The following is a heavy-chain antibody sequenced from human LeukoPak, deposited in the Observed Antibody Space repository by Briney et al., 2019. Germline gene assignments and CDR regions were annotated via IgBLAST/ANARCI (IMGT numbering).Heavy chain of an antibody. V-gene: IGHV3-30*02. D-gene: IGHD2-21*02. CDR2: IRYDGSNK. Sequence: GGSLRLSCAASGFTFSSYGMHWVRQAPGKGLEWVAFIRYDGSNKYYTDSVKGRFTISRDNSKNTLYLQMNSLRAEDTAVYYCAKDLTAYCGGDCSPDYWGQGTLVTVSS. CDR1: GFTFSSYG. J-gene: IGHJ4*02. CDR3: AKDLTAYCGGDCSPDY.